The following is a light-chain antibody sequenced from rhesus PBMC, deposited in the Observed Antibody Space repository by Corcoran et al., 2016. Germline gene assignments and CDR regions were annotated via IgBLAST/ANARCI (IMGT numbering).Light chain of an antibody. CDR3: QSYDSSLSADV. Sequence: QSVLTQPPSVSGAPGQWVTISCTGSSSNIGGYYVSWYQQLPGTVPKLLIYENNKRPSGVSDRFSGSKSGTSASLTITGLQSEDEADYYCQSYDSSLSADVFGSGTKLTVL. V-gene: IGLV1-64*01. CDR1: SSNIGGYY. J-gene: IGLJ6*01. CDR2: ENN.